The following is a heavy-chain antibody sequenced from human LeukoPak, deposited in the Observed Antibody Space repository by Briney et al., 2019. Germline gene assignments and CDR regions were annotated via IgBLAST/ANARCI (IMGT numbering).Heavy chain of an antibody. CDR2: ISPDGSTT. CDR1: GFTFSDFH. D-gene: IGHD3-16*01. CDR3: AKLAAPGGV. J-gene: IGHJ4*02. Sequence: GGSLRLSCVASGFTFSDFHMHWVRQAPGKGLVWVSRISPDGSTTAYADSVKGRFTISRDNAKKTVYLQMNSLSADDTAVYYCAKLAAPGGVWGQGTLVTVSS. V-gene: IGHV3-74*01.